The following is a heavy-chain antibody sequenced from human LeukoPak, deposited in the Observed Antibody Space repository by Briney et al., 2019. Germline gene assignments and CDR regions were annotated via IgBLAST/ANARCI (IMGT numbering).Heavy chain of an antibody. CDR1: GGTFSSYA. Sequence: ASVKVSCKASGGTFSSYAISWVRQAPGQGLEWMGGIIPIFGTANYAQKFQGRVTITADESTSTAYMELSSLRSEDTAVYYCATYTAMVLDAFDIWGQGTMVTVSS. V-gene: IGHV1-69*13. CDR3: ATYTAMVLDAFDI. J-gene: IGHJ3*02. D-gene: IGHD5-18*01. CDR2: IIPIFGTA.